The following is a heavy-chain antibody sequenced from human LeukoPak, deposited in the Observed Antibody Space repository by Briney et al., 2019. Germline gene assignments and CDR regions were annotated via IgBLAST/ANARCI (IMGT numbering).Heavy chain of an antibody. J-gene: IGHJ3*02. CDR2: IYYSGST. D-gene: IGHD3-3*01. CDR3: ARHYDFWSGTDAFDI. Sequence: PSETLSLTCTVSGGSISSSSYYWGWIRQPPGKGLEWIGSIYYSGSTYYNPSLKSRVTISVDTSKNQFSLKPSSVTAADTAVYYCARHYDFWSGTDAFDIWGQGTMVTVSS. CDR1: GGSISSSSYY. V-gene: IGHV4-39*01.